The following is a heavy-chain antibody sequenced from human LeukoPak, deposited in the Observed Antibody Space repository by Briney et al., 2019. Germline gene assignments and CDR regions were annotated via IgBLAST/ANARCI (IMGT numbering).Heavy chain of an antibody. CDR1: GFTFSSYS. J-gene: IGHJ4*02. V-gene: IGHV3-21*04. Sequence: PGGSLRLSCAASGFTFSSYSMNWVRQAPGKGLEWVSSISSSSRHIYYADSVKGRFTTFRDDAKNSLFLQMDSLRVEDTAMYYCARVITIFGVVIGYYFDYWGQGTLVTVSS. CDR3: ARVITIFGVVIGYYFDY. D-gene: IGHD3-3*01. CDR2: ISSSSRHI.